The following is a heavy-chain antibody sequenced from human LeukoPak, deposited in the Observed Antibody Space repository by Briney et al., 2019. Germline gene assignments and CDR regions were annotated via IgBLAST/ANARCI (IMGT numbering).Heavy chain of an antibody. CDR2: IYWDDDK. V-gene: IGHV2-5*02. J-gene: IGHJ1*01. CDR1: GFSLRNSGVG. D-gene: IGHD5-12*01. Sequence: SGPTLVNPTQTLTLTCTFSGFSLRNSGVGVGWIRQPPGKALEWLAVIYWDDDKRYSPSLKSRLTITKDTSKNQVVLTMTNMDPVDTATYYCVHRQGLGYFQHWGQGTLVIVSS. CDR3: VHRQGLGYFQH.